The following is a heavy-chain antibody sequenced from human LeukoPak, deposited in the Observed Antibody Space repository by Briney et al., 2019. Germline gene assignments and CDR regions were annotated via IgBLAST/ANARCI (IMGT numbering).Heavy chain of an antibody. J-gene: IGHJ6*02. D-gene: IGHD3-16*01. CDR3: ARGGYYGMDV. V-gene: IGHV4-59*08. CDR2: IYYSRST. Sequence: CIGYIYYSRSTSYNPSLKSRVTILEATSKNQFSLKLTSVTAADTAVYFCARGGYYGMDVWGQATTVTVSS.